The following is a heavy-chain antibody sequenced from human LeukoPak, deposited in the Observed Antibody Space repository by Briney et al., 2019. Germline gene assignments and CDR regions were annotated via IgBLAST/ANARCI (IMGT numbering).Heavy chain of an antibody. Sequence: PGGSLRLSCAASGFTFRSYEMNWVRQAPGKGLEWVSYISPSGSTIYYADSVKGRFTISRDNAKNSLYLQMNSLRAEDTAVYYCARFLPRYYGMDVWGQGTTVTVSS. CDR3: ARFLPRYYGMDV. CDR1: GFTFRSYE. V-gene: IGHV3-48*03. CDR2: ISPSGSTI. J-gene: IGHJ6*02.